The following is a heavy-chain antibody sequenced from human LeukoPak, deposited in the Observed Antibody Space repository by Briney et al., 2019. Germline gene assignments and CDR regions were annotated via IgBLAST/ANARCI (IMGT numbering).Heavy chain of an antibody. CDR1: GFTFSSYA. Sequence: GGSLRLSCAASGFTFSSYAMSWVRQAPGKGLEWVSAISGSGGRTYYADSVKGRFTISRDNSKNTLYLQMNSLRAEDMAVYYCAKSGDYYGSGSSFDYWGQGTLVTVSS. D-gene: IGHD3-10*01. V-gene: IGHV3-23*01. CDR2: ISGSGGRT. CDR3: AKSGDYYGSGSSFDY. J-gene: IGHJ4*02.